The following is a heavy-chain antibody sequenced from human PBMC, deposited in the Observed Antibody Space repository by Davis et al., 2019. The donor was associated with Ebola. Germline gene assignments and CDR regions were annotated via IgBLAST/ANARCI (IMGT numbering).Heavy chain of an antibody. D-gene: IGHD1-26*01. CDR1: GFTFSSYS. V-gene: IGHV3-21*01. CDR2: ISSSSSYI. J-gene: IGHJ4*02. Sequence: GGSLRLSCAASGFTFSSYSMNWVRQAPGKGLEWVSSISSSSSYIYYADSVKGRFTISRDNAKNSLYLQMNSLRAEDTAVYYCARRQSGSYYGFDYWGQGTLVTVSS. CDR3: ARRQSGSYYGFDY.